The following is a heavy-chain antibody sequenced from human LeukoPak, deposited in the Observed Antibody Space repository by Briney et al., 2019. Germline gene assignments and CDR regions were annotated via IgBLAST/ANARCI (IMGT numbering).Heavy chain of an antibody. V-gene: IGHV3-21*04. J-gene: IGHJ4*02. CDR3: ARRAGAYSHPYDY. CDR1: GFSFSFYS. Sequence: GGSLRLSCAASGFSFSFYSMNWVRQAPGKGLEWVSFISSSGDYMYYADSLKGRFTISRDNAKNSVFLQMNSLRAEDTAVYYCARRAGAYSHPYDYWGQGTLVTVSS. CDR2: ISSSGDYM. D-gene: IGHD4/OR15-4a*01.